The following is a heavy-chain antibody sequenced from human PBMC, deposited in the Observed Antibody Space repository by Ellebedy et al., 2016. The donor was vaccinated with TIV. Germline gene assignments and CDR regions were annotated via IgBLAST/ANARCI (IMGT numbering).Heavy chain of an antibody. D-gene: IGHD3-10*01. CDR2: ITRSGPT. J-gene: IGHJ4*02. CDR1: GGSFSGYH. V-gene: IGHV4-34*01. Sequence: SETLSLTXAVYGGSFSGYHWNWVRQPPGKGLEWIGEITRSGPTNYNPSLRSRVTISVDTSKNQFSLELTSVTAADTAVYHCARGNLCELFHWGQGTLVTVSS. CDR3: ARGNLCELFH.